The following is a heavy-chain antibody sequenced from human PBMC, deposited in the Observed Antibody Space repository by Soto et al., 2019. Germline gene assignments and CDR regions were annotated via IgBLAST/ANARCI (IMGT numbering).Heavy chain of an antibody. CDR3: ARAPILLWFGDV. D-gene: IGHD3-10*01. V-gene: IGHV1-8*01. CDR1: GYTFTSYD. J-gene: IGHJ6*04. CDR2: MNPNSGNT. Sequence: ASVKVSCKASGYTFTSYDINWVRQATGQGLEWMGWMNPNSGNTGYAQKFQGRVTMTRNTSISTAYMELSSLRSEDTAVYYCARAPILLWFGDVWGKGTTVTVSS.